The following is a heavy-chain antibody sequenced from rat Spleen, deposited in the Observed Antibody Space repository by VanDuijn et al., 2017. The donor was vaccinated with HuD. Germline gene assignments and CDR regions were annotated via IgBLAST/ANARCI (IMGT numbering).Heavy chain of an antibody. CDR3: TRGTMMVALYVMDA. Sequence: EVQLVESGGGLVQPGRSLKLSCAASGFTFDDYGMAWVRQAPKNGLEWVASISWGGSSTYYPDNVKGRFTISRDNAKNALYLQMNNLRSEDTAIYYCTRGTMMVALYVMDAWGQGASVTVSS. J-gene: IGHJ4*01. D-gene: IGHD1-12*02. CDR1: GFTFDDYG. V-gene: IGHV5-7*01. CDR2: ISWGGSST.